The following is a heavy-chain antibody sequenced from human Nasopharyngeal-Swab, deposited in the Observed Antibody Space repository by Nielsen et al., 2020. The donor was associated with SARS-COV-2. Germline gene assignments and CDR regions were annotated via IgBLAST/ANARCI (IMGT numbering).Heavy chain of an antibody. V-gene: IGHV3-30*18. Sequence: GSLRLSCAASGFTFSNYGMHWVRQAPGKGLEWVAVISYHGSYKYYADSVKGRFTISRDNSKNTLYLQMNSLRAEDTAVFYCAKDGEAFYYYYYYMDVWGKGTTVTVSS. CDR3: AKDGEAFYYYYYYMDV. CDR1: GFTFSNYG. D-gene: IGHD2/OR15-2a*01. CDR2: ISYHGSYK. J-gene: IGHJ6*03.